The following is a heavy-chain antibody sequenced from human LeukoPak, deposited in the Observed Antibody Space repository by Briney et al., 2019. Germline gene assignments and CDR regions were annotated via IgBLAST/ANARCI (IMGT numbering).Heavy chain of an antibody. CDR1: GFDVNDNH. Sequence: GGSLRLSCAVSGFDVNDNHMYWVRQGPGKGLEWVSILYSGGSTYYADSVKGRFTISRDNSKNTLYLQMNSLRAEDTAVYYCARSQRFIGYCSSTSCSYFDYWGQGTLVTVSS. V-gene: IGHV3-53*05. CDR3: ARSQRFIGYCSSTSCSYFDY. D-gene: IGHD2-2*01. J-gene: IGHJ4*02. CDR2: LYSGGST.